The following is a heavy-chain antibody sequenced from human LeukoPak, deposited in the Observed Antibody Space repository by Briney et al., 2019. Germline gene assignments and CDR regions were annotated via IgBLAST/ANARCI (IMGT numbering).Heavy chain of an antibody. Sequence: ASVKVSCKASGYTFTSYYMHWVRQAPGQGLEWMGIINPSGGSTSYAQKFQGRVTMTRDTSTSTVYMELSSLRSEDTAVYYCARGHHYYDSSGYYYGLAFDIWGQGTMVTVSS. V-gene: IGHV1-46*01. J-gene: IGHJ3*02. CDR2: INPSGGST. CDR3: ARGHHYYDSSGYYYGLAFDI. D-gene: IGHD3-22*01. CDR1: GYTFTSYY.